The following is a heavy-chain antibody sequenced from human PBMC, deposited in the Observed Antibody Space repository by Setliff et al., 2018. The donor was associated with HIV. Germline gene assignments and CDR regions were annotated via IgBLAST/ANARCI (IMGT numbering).Heavy chain of an antibody. V-gene: IGHV3-9*03. CDR3: AKGTEWLRLPGGMDV. J-gene: IGHJ6*02. D-gene: IGHD5-12*01. CDR2: ISGNSGSI. Sequence: GGSLRLSCAASGFSFDDYAMHWVRQAPGKGLEWVSGISGNSGSIGYADSVKGRFTISRDNAKNSVYLQMNSLGAEDMALYYCAKGTEWLRLPGGMDVWGQGTTVTVSS. CDR1: GFSFDDYA.